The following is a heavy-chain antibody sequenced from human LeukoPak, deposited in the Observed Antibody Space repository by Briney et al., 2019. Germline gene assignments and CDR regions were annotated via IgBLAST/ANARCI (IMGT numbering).Heavy chain of an antibody. D-gene: IGHD3-9*01. V-gene: IGHV1-46*01. CDR1: GYTFTSYY. Sequence: ASVKVSCKASGYTFTSYYMHWVRQAPGQGLEWMGIINPSGGSTSYAQKFQGRVTMTRDTSTSTVYMELSSLRSEDTAVYYCARDKYDILTGYSPGDYWGQGTLVTVSS. CDR3: ARDKYDILTGYSPGDY. CDR2: INPSGGST. J-gene: IGHJ4*02.